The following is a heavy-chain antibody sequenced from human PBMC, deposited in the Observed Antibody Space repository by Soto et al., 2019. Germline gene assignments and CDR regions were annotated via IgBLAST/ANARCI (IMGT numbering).Heavy chain of an antibody. CDR3: RSGFDY. Sequence: EVQLVVSGGGLVKPGGSLRLSCAVSGFNVNNAWMNWVRQAPGKGLEWVGRIKSKNDGGTSDYAAHVKGRFTTSRENSNNTVYLQMDSLKSEDTAVYYWRSGFDYWGQGALVTVSS. CDR1: GFNVNNAW. V-gene: IGHV3-15*07. D-gene: IGHD2-15*01. J-gene: IGHJ4*02. CDR2: IKSKNDGGTS.